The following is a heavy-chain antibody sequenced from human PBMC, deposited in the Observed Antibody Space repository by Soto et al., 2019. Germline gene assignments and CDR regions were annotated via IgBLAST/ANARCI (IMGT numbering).Heavy chain of an antibody. V-gene: IGHV1-8*01. J-gene: IGHJ5*02. CDR1: GYTFTSYD. D-gene: IGHD3-3*01. CDR2: MNPNTGNS. CDR3: ARHLSNYDFWSGYRNWFDP. Sequence: GAPGKVSCKASGYTFTSYDIYWGRQGPGQGVVEMGWMNPNTGNSSYAHNLKGRVTITRDTSKSPAPLKLSSVTAEDTAVYYCARHLSNYDFWSGYRNWFDPWGQGTLVTVS.